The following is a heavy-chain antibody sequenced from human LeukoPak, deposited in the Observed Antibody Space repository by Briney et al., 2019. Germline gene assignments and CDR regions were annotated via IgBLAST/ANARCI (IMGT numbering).Heavy chain of an antibody. V-gene: IGHV1-2*02. D-gene: IGHD3-3*01. Sequence: ASVKVSCKASGYTFTRYAMNWVRQAPGQGLEWMGWINPNSGGTNYAQKFQGRVTMTRDTSISTAYMELSRLRSDDTAVYYCARDYLYDFWSGYYRGHNWFDPWGQGTLVTVSS. CDR3: ARDYLYDFWSGYYRGHNWFDP. CDR1: GYTFTRYA. J-gene: IGHJ5*02. CDR2: INPNSGGT.